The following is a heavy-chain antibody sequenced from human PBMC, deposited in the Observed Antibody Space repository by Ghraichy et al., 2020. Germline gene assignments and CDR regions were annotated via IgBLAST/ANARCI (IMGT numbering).Heavy chain of an antibody. Sequence: SVKVSCKPSGYTFTDYYIHWVRQAPGQGLEWMGWINPNDAGTSFSPHFQGRVTMTRDTSINTVYMELSSLRSDDTAVYFCARAGQLDLDYWGQGTLVTVSS. V-gene: IGHV1-2*02. CDR3: ARAGQLDLDY. CDR1: GYTFTDYY. D-gene: IGHD1-1*01. J-gene: IGHJ4*02. CDR2: INPNDAGT.